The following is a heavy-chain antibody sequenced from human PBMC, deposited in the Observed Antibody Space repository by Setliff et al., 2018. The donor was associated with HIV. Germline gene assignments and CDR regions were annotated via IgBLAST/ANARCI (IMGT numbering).Heavy chain of an antibody. D-gene: IGHD6-13*01. CDR1: GYIFSSYG. Sequence: GASVKVSCKASGYIFSSYGISWVRQAPGQGLEWMGWISAYNGNINYAQKFQGRVTMTRDTSASTAYMELSSLRSEDTAVYYCAKTIAAAATLPFDFWGQGTLVTVSS. V-gene: IGHV1-18*01. CDR3: AKTIAAAATLPFDF. J-gene: IGHJ4*02. CDR2: ISAYNGNI.